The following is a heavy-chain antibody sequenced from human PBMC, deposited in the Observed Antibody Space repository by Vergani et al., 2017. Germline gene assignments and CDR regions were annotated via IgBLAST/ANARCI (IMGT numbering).Heavy chain of an antibody. CDR1: GASINNDFYY. D-gene: IGHD4-23*01. CDR3: ARDNKQLRPRAFDL. Sequence: QVQLQESGPGLVKPSQTLSLTCTVSGASINNDFYYWHWIRQPAGKGLEWIGRIYVSGITEYNSSLQSRVSMSVDTSKNQFSLTLTSVTAADTAVYYCARDNKQLRPRAFDLWVQATMVTDSS. CDR2: IYVSGIT. V-gene: IGHV4-61*02. J-gene: IGHJ3*01.